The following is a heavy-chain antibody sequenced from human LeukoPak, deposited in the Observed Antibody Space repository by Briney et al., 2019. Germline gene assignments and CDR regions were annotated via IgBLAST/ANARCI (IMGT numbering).Heavy chain of an antibody. CDR1: GGSISSGDYY. D-gene: IGHD3-22*01. V-gene: IGHV4-30-4*08. CDR2: IYYSGST. CDR3: ARGPMNYYDSSGQVDY. J-gene: IGHJ4*02. Sequence: PSQTLSLTCTVSGGSISSGDYYWSWIRQPPGQGLEWIGYIYYSGSTYYNPSLKSRVTISVDTSKNQFSLKLSSVTAADTAVYYCARGPMNYYDSSGQVDYWGQGTLITVSS.